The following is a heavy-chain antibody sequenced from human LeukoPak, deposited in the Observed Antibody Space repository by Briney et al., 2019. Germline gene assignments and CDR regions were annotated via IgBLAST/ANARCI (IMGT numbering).Heavy chain of an antibody. CDR2: IYYSGST. CDR3: ARYLRGDGGSRDYFDY. V-gene: IGHV4-59*08. CDR1: GGSISSYY. Sequence: SETLSLTCTVSGGSISSYYWSWIRQPPGKGLEWIGYIYYSGSTNCNPSLKSRVTISVDTSKNQFSLKLSSVTAADTAVYYCARYLRGDGGSRDYFDYWGQGTLVTVSS. J-gene: IGHJ4*02. D-gene: IGHD2-15*01.